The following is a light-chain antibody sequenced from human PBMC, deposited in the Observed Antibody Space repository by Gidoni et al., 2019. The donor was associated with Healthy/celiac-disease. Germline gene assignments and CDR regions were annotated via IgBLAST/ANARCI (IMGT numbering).Light chain of an antibody. CDR3: LQYASSPWT. J-gene: IGKJ1*01. CDR1: QSVSSSY. CDR2: GAS. Sequence: IVLTQSPGTLSLSPGESATPSCRASQSVSSSYLAWYQQKPGQAPRLLIYGASSRATGIPDRFSGSGSGTDFTLTISRLEAEDFAVYYCLQYASSPWTFGQGTKVEIK. V-gene: IGKV3-20*01.